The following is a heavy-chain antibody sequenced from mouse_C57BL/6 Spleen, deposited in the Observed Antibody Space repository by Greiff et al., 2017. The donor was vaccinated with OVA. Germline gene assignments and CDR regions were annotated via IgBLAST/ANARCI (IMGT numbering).Heavy chain of an antibody. D-gene: IGHD2-4*01. CDR2: IDPETGGT. CDR3: TRDYDYDVWFAY. CDR1: GYTFTDYE. V-gene: IGHV1-15*01. J-gene: IGHJ3*01. Sequence: QVQLQQPGTELVKPGASVKLSCKASGYTFTDYEMHWVKQTPVHGLEWIGAIDPETGGTAYNQKFKGKAILTADKSSSTAYMELRSLTSEDSAVYYCTRDYDYDVWFAYWGQGTLVTVSA.